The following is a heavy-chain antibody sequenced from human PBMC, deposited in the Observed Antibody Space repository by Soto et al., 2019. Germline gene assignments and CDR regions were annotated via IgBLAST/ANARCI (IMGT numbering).Heavy chain of an antibody. CDR1: GYTLTELS. Sequence: ASVKVSCKVSGYTLTELSMHWVRQAPGKGLEWMGGFDPEDGETIYAQKFQGRVTMTEDTSTDTAYMELSSLRSEGTAVYYCATLTTGTTTYINPYYYYGMDVWGQGTTVTVSS. J-gene: IGHJ6*02. CDR2: FDPEDGET. D-gene: IGHD1-1*01. V-gene: IGHV1-24*01. CDR3: ATLTTGTTTYINPYYYYGMDV.